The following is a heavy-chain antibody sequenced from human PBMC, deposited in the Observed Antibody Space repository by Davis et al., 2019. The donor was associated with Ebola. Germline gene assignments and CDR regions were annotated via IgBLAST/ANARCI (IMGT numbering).Heavy chain of an antibody. CDR2: INNSGST. V-gene: IGHV4-34*01. CDR1: GGSFSGHY. J-gene: IGHJ4*02. Sequence: SETLSPTCAVHGGSFSGHYWSWIRQPPGKGLEWIGEINNSGSTNYNPSLKSRVTISVDTSKNQFSLKLSSVTAAETAVYYCARRWGDSDGMWTPVLFTGFDYWGQGTLVTVSS. D-gene: IGHD5-18*01. CDR3: ARRWGDSDGMWTPVLFTGFDY.